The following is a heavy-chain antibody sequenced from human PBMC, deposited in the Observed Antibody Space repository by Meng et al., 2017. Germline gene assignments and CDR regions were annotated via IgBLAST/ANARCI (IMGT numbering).Heavy chain of an antibody. V-gene: IGHV1-2*06. D-gene: IGHD6-25*01. CDR1: GDSVPDYY. CDR3: ARDEDISAAGKLFGDY. J-gene: IGHJ4*02. Sequence: QVRLVQSVLEVKTPGASVKVSSKPSGDSVPDYYIHWVRRAPGQGLEWMGRINPKSGDTHYAQKFQARVTMTGDTSISTAYMELSGLRSDDTAMYYCARDEDISAAGKLFGDYWGQGTLVTVSS. CDR2: INPKSGDT.